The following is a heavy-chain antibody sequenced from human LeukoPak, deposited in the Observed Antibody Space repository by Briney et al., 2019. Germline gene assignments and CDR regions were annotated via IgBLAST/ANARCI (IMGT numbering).Heavy chain of an antibody. CDR1: GFTFSDYY. V-gene: IGHV3-72*01. D-gene: IGHD3/OR15-3a*01. J-gene: IGHJ4*02. CDR3: ARGLGGTGARYFDY. Sequence: GGSLRLSCAASGFTFSDYYMDWVRLAPGKGLEWVGRIRNKANSHTTEYAASVKGRFTISRDDSKNSLYLQMNSLKTDDTAVYYCARGLGGTGARYFDYWGQGTLVTVSS. CDR2: IRNKANSHTT.